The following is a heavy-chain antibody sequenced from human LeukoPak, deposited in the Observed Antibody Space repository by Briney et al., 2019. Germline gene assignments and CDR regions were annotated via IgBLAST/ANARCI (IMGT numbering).Heavy chain of an antibody. CDR2: IHYDGNNK. V-gene: IGHV3-30*02. CDR3: AARRLTVTTEIDY. CDR1: GFTFSSSA. J-gene: IGHJ4*02. Sequence: GGSLRLSCAASGFTFSSSAMHWVRQAPGKGLDWVAFIHYDGNNKYYADSVKGRFTISRDDSKNTLYLQMSSLRAEDTAVYYCAARRLTVTTEIDYWGQGTLVTVSS. D-gene: IGHD4-17*01.